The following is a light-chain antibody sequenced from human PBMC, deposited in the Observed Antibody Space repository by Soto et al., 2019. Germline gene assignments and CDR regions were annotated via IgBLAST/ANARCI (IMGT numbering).Light chain of an antibody. CDR2: APS. CDR1: QSISTY. V-gene: IGKV1-39*01. Sequence: DIQMTQSPSSLSASVGDRVTITCRASQSISTYLNWYQQHPGKAPKLLIYAPSNLESGVPSRFSGSGSGTDFTLTISSLQPEDFATYYCQQSYGIPPVTFGGGTKVEIK. CDR3: QQSYGIPPVT. J-gene: IGKJ4*01.